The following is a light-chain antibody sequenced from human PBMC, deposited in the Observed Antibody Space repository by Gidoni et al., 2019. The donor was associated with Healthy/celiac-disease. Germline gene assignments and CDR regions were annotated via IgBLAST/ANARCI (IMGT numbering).Light chain of an antibody. CDR2: DAS. V-gene: IGKV1-33*01. Sequence: IQMTQSPSSLSASVGDRVTITCQASQDISNYLNWYQQKPGKAPKLLIYDASNLETGVPSRFSGSGSGTDFTFTISRLQPEDIATYYCQQYDNLPLTFXGXTKVEIK. CDR3: QQYDNLPLT. J-gene: IGKJ4*01. CDR1: QDISNY.